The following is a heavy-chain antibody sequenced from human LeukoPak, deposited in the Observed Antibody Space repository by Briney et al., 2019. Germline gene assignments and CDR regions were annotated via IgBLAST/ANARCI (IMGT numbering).Heavy chain of an antibody. CDR1: GFTFSDYY. Sequence: GGSLRLSCAASGFTFSDYYMSWIRQAPGKGLDWVSFISGSDNTIYYADSVKGRFTISRDNAKNSLYLQMNSLRAEDTAVYYCAKGESPTGPFDYWGQGTLVTVSS. CDR2: ISGSDNTI. V-gene: IGHV3-11*01. J-gene: IGHJ4*02. CDR3: AKGESPTGPFDY.